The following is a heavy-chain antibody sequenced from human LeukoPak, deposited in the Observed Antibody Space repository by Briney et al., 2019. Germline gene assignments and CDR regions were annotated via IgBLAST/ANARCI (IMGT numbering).Heavy chain of an antibody. CDR2: ISAGGANT. CDR1: GYTFRSYA. J-gene: IGHJ3*02. Sequence: GGSLRLSCASSGYTFRSYAMSWVRQTQGKGLEWVSGISAGGANTYYADSVKGRFIISRDSSRNTLFLQMNSLRVEDTAVYYCGKDPNGGWVGAFDMWGQGTMVTVSS. CDR3: GKDPNGGWVGAFDM. D-gene: IGHD3-16*01. V-gene: IGHV3-23*01.